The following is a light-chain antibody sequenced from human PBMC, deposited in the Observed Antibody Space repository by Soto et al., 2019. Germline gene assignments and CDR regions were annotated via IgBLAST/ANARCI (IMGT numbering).Light chain of an antibody. Sequence: EIVLIQSPATLSLSPGERATLSCRASQSVSSYLAWYQQKPGQAPRLLIYDASNRATGIPARFSGSGSGTDFTLTISSLEPKDFAVYYCQQRSNWPPWTFGQGTKVEIK. V-gene: IGKV3-11*01. CDR2: DAS. CDR1: QSVSSY. CDR3: QQRSNWPPWT. J-gene: IGKJ1*01.